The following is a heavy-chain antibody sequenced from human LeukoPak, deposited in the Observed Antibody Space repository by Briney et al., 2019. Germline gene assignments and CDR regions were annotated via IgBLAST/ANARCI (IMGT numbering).Heavy chain of an antibody. J-gene: IGHJ6*02. CDR2: ISSSGSTI. D-gene: IGHD2-2*01. CDR1: GFTFSSYE. V-gene: IGHV3-48*03. CDR3: ARASYQLLLGYYYYGTDV. Sequence: GGSLRLSCAASGFTFSSYEMNWVRRAPGKGLEWVSYISSSGSTIYYADSVKGRFTISRDNAKNSLYLQMNSLRAEDTAVYYCARASYQLLLGYYYYGTDVWGQGTTVTVSS.